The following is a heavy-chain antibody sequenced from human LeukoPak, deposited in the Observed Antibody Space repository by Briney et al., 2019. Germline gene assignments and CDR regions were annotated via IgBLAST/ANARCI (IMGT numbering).Heavy chain of an antibody. Sequence: SETLSLTCAVYGGSFSGYYWSWIRQPPGKGLEWIGEINHSGSTNYNPSLKGRVTISVDTSKNQFSLKLSSVAAADTAVYYCARGRGYYYDSSGYYPNWGQGTLVTVSS. CDR1: GGSFSGYY. V-gene: IGHV4-34*01. CDR2: INHSGST. J-gene: IGHJ4*02. D-gene: IGHD3-22*01. CDR3: ARGRGYYYDSSGYYPN.